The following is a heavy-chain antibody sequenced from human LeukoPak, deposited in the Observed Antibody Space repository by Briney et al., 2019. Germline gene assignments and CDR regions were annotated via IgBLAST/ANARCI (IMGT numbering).Heavy chain of an antibody. CDR2: IYYSGST. D-gene: IGHD2-2*01. V-gene: IGHV4-59*08. Sequence: SETLSLTCTVSGGSISSYYWSWIRQPPGKGLEWIGYIYYSGSTNYNPSLKSRVTISVDTSKNQFPLKLSSVTAADTAVYYCAGGRVAGYCSSTSCPNWFDPWGQGTLVTVSS. CDR1: GGSISSYY. CDR3: AGGRVAGYCSSTSCPNWFDP. J-gene: IGHJ5*02.